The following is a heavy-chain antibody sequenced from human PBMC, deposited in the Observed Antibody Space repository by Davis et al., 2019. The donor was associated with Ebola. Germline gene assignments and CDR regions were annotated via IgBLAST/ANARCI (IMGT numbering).Heavy chain of an antibody. CDR3: ANGNYDSSGYWGYWFDP. J-gene: IGHJ5*02. CDR1: GFTFATYA. CDR2: ISGSGAST. D-gene: IGHD3-22*01. V-gene: IGHV3-23*01. Sequence: GGSLRLSCAASGFTFATYAMNWVRQAPGKGLEWVSAISGSGASTYYADSVKGRFTISRDNSKNTLYLQMNSLRAEDTAIYYCANGNYDSSGYWGYWFDPWGQGTLVTVSS.